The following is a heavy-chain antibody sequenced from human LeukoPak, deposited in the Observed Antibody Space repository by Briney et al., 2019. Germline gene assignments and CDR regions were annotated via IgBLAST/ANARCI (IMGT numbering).Heavy chain of an antibody. Sequence: GGSLRLSCAASGFTFSNFPMHWVRQAPGKGLQWVAVISFGGTNEYYTDSVKGRFTISRDNSKNTLYLQMNSLRAEDTAVYYCARDTVLDYWGQGTLVTVSS. J-gene: IGHJ4*02. CDR2: ISFGGTNE. CDR3: ARDTVLDY. CDR1: GFTFSNFP. D-gene: IGHD4-17*01. V-gene: IGHV3-30*04.